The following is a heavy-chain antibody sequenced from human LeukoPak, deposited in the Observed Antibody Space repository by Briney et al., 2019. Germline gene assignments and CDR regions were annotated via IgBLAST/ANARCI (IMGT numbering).Heavy chain of an antibody. CDR1: GFTFSSYW. V-gene: IGHV3-7*01. J-gene: IGHJ4*02. D-gene: IGHD2-21*01. CDR3: ARDSDRGAYDY. CDR2: IKQDGSEK. Sequence: GGSLRLSCAASGFTFSSYWMSWVRQAPGKGLEWVANIKQDGSEKYYVDSVKGRFTISRDNAKNSLYLQMNSLRAEDTAVYYRARDSDRGAYDYWGQGTLVTVSS.